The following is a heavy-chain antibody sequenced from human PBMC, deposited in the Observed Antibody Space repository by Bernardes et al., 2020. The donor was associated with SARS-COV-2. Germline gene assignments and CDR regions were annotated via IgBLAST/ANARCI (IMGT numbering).Heavy chain of an antibody. J-gene: IGHJ3*02. Sequence: GGSLRLSCAASGFTFNNYALRWVRQAPGKGLEWVSAVSASGGSTYYADSVRGRFTISRDNSKSTLYLQMNSLRAEDTAIYYCAKAEGGSAWSRDALEMWGQGTGVTVSS. CDR2: VSASGGST. D-gene: IGHD6-19*01. CDR1: GFTFNNYA. CDR3: AKAEGGSAWSRDALEM. V-gene: IGHV3-23*01.